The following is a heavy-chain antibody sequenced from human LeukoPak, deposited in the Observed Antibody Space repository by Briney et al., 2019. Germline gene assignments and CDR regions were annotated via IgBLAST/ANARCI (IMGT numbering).Heavy chain of an antibody. J-gene: IGHJ4*02. CDR1: GFPFSSFS. CDR2: ISSSSSTI. CDR3: ASFLLLWFGEFSDY. Sequence: GSLGLSFAASGFPFSSFSMNWVRQASGEGLGGVSYISSSSSTIYYADSVKGRFTISRDNAKNSLYLQMNSLRAEDTAVYYCASFLLLWFGEFSDYWGQGTLVTVSS. D-gene: IGHD3-10*01. V-gene: IGHV3-48*04.